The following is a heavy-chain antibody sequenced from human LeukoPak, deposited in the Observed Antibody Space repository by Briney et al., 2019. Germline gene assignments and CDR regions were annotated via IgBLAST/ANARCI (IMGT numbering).Heavy chain of an antibody. V-gene: IGHV5-51*01. CDR1: GYSFTSCW. Sequence: GESLKISCKGSGYSFTSCWIGWVRQMPGKGLEWMGIIYPGDSDTRYSPSFQGQVTISADKSISTAYLQWSSLKASDTAMYYCARGPWDIVVVPAAIRGYSSSWYFDYWGQGTLVTVSS. J-gene: IGHJ4*02. D-gene: IGHD2-2*02. CDR2: IYPGDSDT. CDR3: ARGPWDIVVVPAAIRGYSSSWYFDY.